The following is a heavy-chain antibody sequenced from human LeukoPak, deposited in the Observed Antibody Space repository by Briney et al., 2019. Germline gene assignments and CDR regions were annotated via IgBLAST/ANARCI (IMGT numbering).Heavy chain of an antibody. CDR1: GFTFSSYT. Sequence: PGGSLRLSCAASGFTFSSYTMNWVRQAPGKGLGWLSSISYSGDNRGGNTYYADSVRGRFSISRDTSQNTVFLQMSSLRVDDTAAYYCVGTFTVFGVVATIAWGQGTLVTVSS. CDR2: ISYSGDNRGGNT. V-gene: IGHV3-23*01. D-gene: IGHD3-3*01. CDR3: VGTFTVFGVVATIA. J-gene: IGHJ4*02.